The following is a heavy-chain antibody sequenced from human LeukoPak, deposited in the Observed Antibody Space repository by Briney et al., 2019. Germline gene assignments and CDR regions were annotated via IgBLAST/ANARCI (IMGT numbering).Heavy chain of an antibody. CDR2: INHSGST. Sequence: SETLSLTCAVYGGSFSGYYLNWIRQPPGKGLEWIGEINHSGSTNYNPSLKSRVTISVDTSKNQLSLKVSSVTAADTAVYYCARGWFGELIYCWGQGTLVAVSS. D-gene: IGHD3-10*01. V-gene: IGHV4-34*01. J-gene: IGHJ4*02. CDR1: GGSFSGYY. CDR3: ARGWFGELIYC.